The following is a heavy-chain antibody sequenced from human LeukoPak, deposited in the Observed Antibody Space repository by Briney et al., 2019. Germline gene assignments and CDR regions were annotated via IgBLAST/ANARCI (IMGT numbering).Heavy chain of an antibody. CDR3: ASRATVTTDRFWFDP. D-gene: IGHD4-11*01. Sequence: GGSLRLSCAASGFTFSDYYMSWVRQAPGKGLEWVSVIYSGGSTSYADSAKGRFTISRDNSKNTLYLQMNSLRAEDTAVYYCASRATVTTDRFWFDPWGQGTLVTVSS. V-gene: IGHV3-53*01. CDR2: IYSGGST. J-gene: IGHJ5*02. CDR1: GFTFSDYY.